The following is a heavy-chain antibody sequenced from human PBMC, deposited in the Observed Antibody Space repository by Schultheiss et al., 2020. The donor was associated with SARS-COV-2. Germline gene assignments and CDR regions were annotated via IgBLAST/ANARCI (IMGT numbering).Heavy chain of an antibody. J-gene: IGHJ4*02. CDR3: ARDRGSSWYHYRFDY. CDR2: INPNSYDP. V-gene: IGHV1-2*06. CDR1: GYTFIDYN. Sequence: ASVKVSCKASGYTFIDYNIHWLRQAPGQALEWLGRINPNSYDPRYSQKFQGRITMTSDTSISTAYMALSRLRFDDTAVYYCARDRGSSWYHYRFDYWGQGTLVTVSS. D-gene: IGHD6-13*01.